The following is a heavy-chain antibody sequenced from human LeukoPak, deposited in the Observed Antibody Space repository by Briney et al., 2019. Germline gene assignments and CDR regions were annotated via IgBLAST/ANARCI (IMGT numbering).Heavy chain of an antibody. CDR3: ARARDPIRFLEWLSSFDY. J-gene: IGHJ4*02. D-gene: IGHD3-3*01. CDR2: INPNSGGT. V-gene: IGHV1-2*02. Sequence: ASVKVSCKASGYTFTGYYMHWVRQAPGQGLEWMGWINPNSGGTNYAQKFQGRVTMTRDTSISTAYMEPSRLRSDDTAVYYCARARDPIRFLEWLSSFDYWGQGTLVTVSS. CDR1: GYTFTGYY.